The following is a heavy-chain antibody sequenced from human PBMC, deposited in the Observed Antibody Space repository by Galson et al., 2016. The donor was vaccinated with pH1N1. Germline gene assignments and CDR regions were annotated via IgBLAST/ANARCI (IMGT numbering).Heavy chain of an antibody. D-gene: IGHD1-26*01. CDR1: GGSFSSRS. J-gene: IGHJ4*02. CDR2: ITPMFDTA. V-gene: IGHV1-69*13. CDR3: ARVGAYTGGYTY. Sequence: SVKVSCKASGGSFSSRSIGWVRQAPGQGLEWMGGITPMFDTANYAQKFQGRVTISADESTSTVYLELSRLTSDDTAVYFCARVGAYTGGYTYWGQGTLVTVSS.